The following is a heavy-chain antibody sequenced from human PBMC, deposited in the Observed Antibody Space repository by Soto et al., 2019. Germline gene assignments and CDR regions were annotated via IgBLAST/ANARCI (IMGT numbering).Heavy chain of an antibody. CDR2: IWYDGSNK. CDR1: GFTFSSYG. V-gene: IGHV3-33*01. D-gene: IGHD3-22*01. J-gene: IGHJ2*01. Sequence: GGSLRLSCAASGFTFSSYGMHWVRQAPGKGLEWVAVIWYDGSNKYYADSVKGRFTISRDNSKNTLYLQMNSLRAEDTAVYYCARDAAYYYDSSGYYYRPFWYFDLWGRGTLVTVSS. CDR3: ARDAAYYYDSSGYYYRPFWYFDL.